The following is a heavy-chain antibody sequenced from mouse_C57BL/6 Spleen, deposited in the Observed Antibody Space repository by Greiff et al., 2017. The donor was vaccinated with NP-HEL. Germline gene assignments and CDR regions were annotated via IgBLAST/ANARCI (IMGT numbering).Heavy chain of an antibody. J-gene: IGHJ3*01. CDR1: GYTFTSYG. CDR2: IYPRSGNT. V-gene: IGHV1-81*01. CDR3: ALRQLRFAWFAY. D-gene: IGHD3-2*02. Sequence: QVQLQQSGAELARPGASVKLSCKASGYTFTSYGISWVKQRTGQGLEWIGEIYPRSGNTYYNEKFKGKATLTADKSSSTAYMELRSLTSEDSAVYFCALRQLRFAWFAYWGQGTLVTVSA.